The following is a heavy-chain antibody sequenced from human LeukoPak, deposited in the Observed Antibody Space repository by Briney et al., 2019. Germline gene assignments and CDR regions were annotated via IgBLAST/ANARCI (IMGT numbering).Heavy chain of an antibody. CDR3: ARVTERVVPAATYYFDY. V-gene: IGHV4-59*01. CDR1: GGSISSYY. Sequence: SETLSLTCTVSGGSISSYYWSWIRQPPGKGLEWIGYIYYSGSTNYNPSLKSRVTISVDTSKNQFSLKLSSVTAADTAVYYCARVTERVVPAATYYFDYWGQGTLVTVSS. J-gene: IGHJ4*02. CDR2: IYYSGST. D-gene: IGHD2-2*01.